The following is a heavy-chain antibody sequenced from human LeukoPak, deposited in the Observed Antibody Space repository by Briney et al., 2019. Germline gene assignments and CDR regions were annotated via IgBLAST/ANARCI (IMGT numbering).Heavy chain of an antibody. D-gene: IGHD5-18*01. V-gene: IGHV3-33*03. CDR2: MRSDGSDI. CDR3: ARAGYSMDTEYFQH. CDR1: GFTFNTYG. J-gene: IGHJ1*01. Sequence: PGRSLRLSCTASGFTFNTYGMHWVRQAPGKGLEWVAVMRSDGSDIDYADSVKGRFTISRDNAKSSLYLQMNSLRAEDTAVYYCARAGYSMDTEYFQHWGQGTLVTVSS.